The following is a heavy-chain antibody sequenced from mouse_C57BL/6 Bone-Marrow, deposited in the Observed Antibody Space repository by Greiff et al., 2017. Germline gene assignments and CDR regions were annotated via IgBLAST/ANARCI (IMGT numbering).Heavy chain of an antibody. CDR1: GYTFTSYW. Sequence: QVQLQQPGAELVKPGASVKMSCKASGYTFTSYWITWVKQRPGQGLEWIGDIYPGSGSTNYNEKFKSKATLTVDTSSSTAYMQLSSLTSEDSAVYYCARKGDYGRSYDWYFDVWGTGTTVTVSS. J-gene: IGHJ1*03. CDR2: IYPGSGST. CDR3: ARKGDYGRSYDWYFDV. D-gene: IGHD1-1*01. V-gene: IGHV1-55*01.